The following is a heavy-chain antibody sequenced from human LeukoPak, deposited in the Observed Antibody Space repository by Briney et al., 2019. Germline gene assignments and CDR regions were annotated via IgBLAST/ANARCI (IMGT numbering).Heavy chain of an antibody. D-gene: IGHD2-21*02. CDR2: IKQDGSEK. Sequence: PGGSLRLSCAASGFTFSSYWMSWVRQAPGKGLEWVANIKQDGSEKYYVDSVKGRFTISRDNSKNSLYLQMNSLRTEDTALYYCAKDAAYCGGDCYSDWGQGTLVTVSS. J-gene: IGHJ4*02. V-gene: IGHV3-7*03. CDR3: AKDAAYCGGDCYSD. CDR1: GFTFSSYW.